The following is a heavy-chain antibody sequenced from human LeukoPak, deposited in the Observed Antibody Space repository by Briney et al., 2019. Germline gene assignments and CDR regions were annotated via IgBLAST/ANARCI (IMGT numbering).Heavy chain of an antibody. CDR2: IHYSGTT. V-gene: IGHV4-59*01. Sequence: SETLSLTCTVSGGSISSYYWSWIRQPPGKGLEWIAYIHYSGTTNYNPSLKSRVTISLDTSNNQFSLKLSSVTAADTAVYYCARGQLVRAGWFDPWGQGTLVTVSS. D-gene: IGHD6-6*01. CDR3: ARGQLVRAGWFDP. J-gene: IGHJ5*02. CDR1: GGSISSYY.